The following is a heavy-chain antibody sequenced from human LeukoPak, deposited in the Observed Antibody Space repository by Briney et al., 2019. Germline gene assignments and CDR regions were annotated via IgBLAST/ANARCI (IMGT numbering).Heavy chain of an antibody. CDR2: SRYDGNDH. Sequence: GGSLRLSCAGSGFTFSRYGMHWVRQAPGKGLEWVALSRYDGNDHWYGDSAKGRFTISRDNSKDTVYLQMDSLRDEDTAVYYCARWGIVGHDAFDLWGQGTMVTVSS. CDR1: GFTFSRYG. D-gene: IGHD1-26*01. CDR3: ARWGIVGHDAFDL. V-gene: IGHV3-33*01. J-gene: IGHJ3*01.